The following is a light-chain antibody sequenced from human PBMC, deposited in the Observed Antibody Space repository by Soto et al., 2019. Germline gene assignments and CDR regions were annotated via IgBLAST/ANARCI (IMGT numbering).Light chain of an antibody. J-gene: IGKJ1*01. CDR2: DAS. CDR1: QSISNW. CDR3: QQYNTYFGT. Sequence: DIQMTQSPFTLSPSVGDRVTIPCRASQSISNWLAWYQQKPGRAPNLLIYDASTLETGVPSRFSGRGSGTEFTLTISSLQPDDFAADYCQQYNTYFGTFGQGTKVDIK. V-gene: IGKV1-5*01.